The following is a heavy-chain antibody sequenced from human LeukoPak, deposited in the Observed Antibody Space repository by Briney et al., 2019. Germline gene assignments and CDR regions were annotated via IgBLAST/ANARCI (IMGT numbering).Heavy chain of an antibody. CDR3: AKEGAYPIITYDS. V-gene: IGHV3-7*01. CDR1: GFAFRDYW. D-gene: IGHD3-10*01. CDR2: INLGGSVI. Sequence: GGSLRLSCAASGFAFRDYWMNWVRQARGKALEWVANINLGGSVISYVDSVKGRCTASRDNAKNSLYLQMDSLRAEDTAVYYCAKEGAYPIITYDSWGQGALVTVSS. J-gene: IGHJ5*01.